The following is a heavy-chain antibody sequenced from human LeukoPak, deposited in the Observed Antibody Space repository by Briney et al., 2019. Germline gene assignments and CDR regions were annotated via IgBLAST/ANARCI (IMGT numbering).Heavy chain of an antibody. D-gene: IGHD6-13*01. Sequence: GGSLRLSCAASGFTFSSYAMSWVRQAPGKGLEWVSAISSSGGSTYYADSVKGRFTISRDNSKNTLYLQMNSLRAEDTAVYYCAKVPGIAAAGDYYYYGMDVWGQGTTVTVSS. V-gene: IGHV3-23*01. CDR3: AKVPGIAAAGDYYYYGMDV. J-gene: IGHJ6*02. CDR1: GFTFSSYA. CDR2: ISSSGGST.